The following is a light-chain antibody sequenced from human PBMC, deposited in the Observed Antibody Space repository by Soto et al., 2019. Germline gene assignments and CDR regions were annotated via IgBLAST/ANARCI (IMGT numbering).Light chain of an antibody. J-gene: IGKJ5*01. CDR3: QQSYSTPIT. V-gene: IGKV1-39*01. CDR2: AAS. Sequence: DLQMTQSPSSLSASVGDRVTITCRASQSISSYLNWYQQKPGKAPKLLIYAASSLQSGVPSRFSGSGSGTDFTLTISSLQPEDFATYYCQQSYSTPITCGQGTRLEIK. CDR1: QSISSY.